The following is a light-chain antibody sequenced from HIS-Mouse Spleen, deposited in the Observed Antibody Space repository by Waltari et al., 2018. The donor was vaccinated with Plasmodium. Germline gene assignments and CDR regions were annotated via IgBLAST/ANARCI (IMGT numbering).Light chain of an antibody. CDR2: DVS. V-gene: IGLV2-14*03. Sequence: QSALTQPASVSGSPGQSITISCTGTSSDVGGYNYVSWYQQHPGKAPNLMIYDVSKRPSWVSNRFSGSKSGNTASLTISGLQAEDEADYYCSSYTSSSTLVFGGGTKLTVL. J-gene: IGLJ2*01. CDR1: SSDVGGYNY. CDR3: SSYTSSSTLV.